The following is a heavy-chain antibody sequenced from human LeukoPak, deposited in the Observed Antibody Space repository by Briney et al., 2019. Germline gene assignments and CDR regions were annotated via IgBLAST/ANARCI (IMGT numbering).Heavy chain of an antibody. CDR2: IRPDGSDT. Sequence: GGSLRLSCAASGFTFSSYSMNWVRQAPGKGLEWVALIRPDGSDTYYADSVKGRFTISRDNSRSTLYLQMNSLGAEDTAVYYCARNVEYCSNGRCYFDSWGQGTLVTVSS. CDR3: ARNVEYCSNGRCYFDS. V-gene: IGHV3-33*08. CDR1: GFTFSSYS. D-gene: IGHD2-8*01. J-gene: IGHJ4*02.